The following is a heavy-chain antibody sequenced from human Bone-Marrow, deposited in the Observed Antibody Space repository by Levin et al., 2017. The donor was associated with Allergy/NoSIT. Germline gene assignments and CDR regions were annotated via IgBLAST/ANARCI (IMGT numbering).Heavy chain of an antibody. J-gene: IGHJ4*02. D-gene: IGHD2/OR15-2a*01. Sequence: ASVKVSCKTSGFIFKNYGFIWVRQAPGQGLEWMGWVSAYNGHTNYEVKFHGRVTLSADTSTNTTHMELRSLRSDDTAVYYCARAAQPLTFYDSDGYAYWGQGTLVTVSS. CDR3: ARAAQPLTFYDSDGYAY. V-gene: IGHV1-18*04. CDR1: GFIFKNYG. CDR2: VSAYNGHT.